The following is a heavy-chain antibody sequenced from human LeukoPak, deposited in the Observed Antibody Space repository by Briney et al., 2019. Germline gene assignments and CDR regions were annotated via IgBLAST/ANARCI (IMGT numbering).Heavy chain of an antibody. Sequence: SVKVSCKASGGTFSSYAISWVRQAPGQGLEWMGGIIPIFGTANYAQKFQGRVTITTDESTSTAYMELSSLRSEDTAVYYCASSSTSSTTRKYYYYYYYMDVWGKGTTVTVSS. CDR3: ASSSTSSTTRKYYYYYYYMDV. CDR1: GGTFSSYA. CDR2: IIPIFGTA. J-gene: IGHJ6*03. V-gene: IGHV1-69*05. D-gene: IGHD2-2*01.